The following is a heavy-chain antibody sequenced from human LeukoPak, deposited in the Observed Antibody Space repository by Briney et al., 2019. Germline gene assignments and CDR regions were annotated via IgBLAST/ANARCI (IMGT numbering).Heavy chain of an antibody. CDR3: ARAALYLAAMRYYYYGMDV. CDR2: ISYDGSNK. Sequence: GGSLRLSCAASGFTFSSYAMHWVRQAPGKGLEGVAVISYDGSNKYYADSVKGRFTISRDNSKNTLYLQMNSLRAEDTAVYYCARAALYLAAMRYYYYGMDVWGQGTTVTVSS. CDR1: GFTFSSYA. J-gene: IGHJ6*02. D-gene: IGHD2-2*01. V-gene: IGHV3-30*04.